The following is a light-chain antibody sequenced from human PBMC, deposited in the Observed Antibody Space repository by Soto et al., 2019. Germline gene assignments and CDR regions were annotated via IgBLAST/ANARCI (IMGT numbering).Light chain of an antibody. V-gene: IGLV2-18*02. CDR1: SRDVGSYNR. J-gene: IGLJ2*01. CDR3: SSYTSSSTFV. CDR2: EVS. Sequence: QSALTQPPSVSGSPGQSVTISCTGTSRDVGSYNRVSWYQQPPGTVPKLMIYEVSNRPSGVPDRFSGSKSGNTASLTISGLQAEDEADYYCSSYTSSSTFVFGGGTKLTVL.